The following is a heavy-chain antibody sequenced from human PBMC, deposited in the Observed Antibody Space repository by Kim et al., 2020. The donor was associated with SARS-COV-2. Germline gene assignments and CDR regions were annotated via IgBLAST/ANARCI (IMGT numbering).Heavy chain of an antibody. J-gene: IGHJ4*02. Sequence: TRSRRRRVTISVDTSKDQFSLQLSAVTAADTAVYYCARDRIVGATKGADYWGQGTLVTVSS. CDR3: ARDRIVGATKGADY. V-gene: IGHV4-34*01. D-gene: IGHD1-26*01.